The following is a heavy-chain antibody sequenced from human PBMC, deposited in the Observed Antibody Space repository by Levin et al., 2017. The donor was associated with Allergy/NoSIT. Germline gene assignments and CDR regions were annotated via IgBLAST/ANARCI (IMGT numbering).Heavy chain of an antibody. CDR3: ARGRYSRGVTFYYDY. J-gene: IGHJ4*01. CDR1: GGSTNSGSYY. Sequence: SETLSLTCTVSGGSTNSGSYYWSWIRQHPGKGLEWIGNLYHSGSTYYNPSLKSRVTISTDTSKNQFSLKVTSVTAADTAVYFCARGRYSRGVTFYYDYWGQGTLVTVSS. D-gene: IGHD5-18*01. CDR2: LYHSGST. V-gene: IGHV4-31*03.